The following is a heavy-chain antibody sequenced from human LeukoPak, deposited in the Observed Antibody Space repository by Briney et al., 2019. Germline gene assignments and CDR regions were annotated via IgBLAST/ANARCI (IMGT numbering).Heavy chain of an antibody. D-gene: IGHD3-3*01. CDR1: GYTFTSYG. V-gene: IGHV1-18*01. Sequence: VKVSCKASGYTFTSYGISWVRQAPGQGLEWMGWISAYNGNTNYAQKLQGRVTMTTDTSTSTAYMELRSLRSDDTAVYYCARDTLLFLWIAELDYWGQRTLVTVSS. J-gene: IGHJ4*02. CDR3: ARDTLLFLWIAELDY. CDR2: ISAYNGNT.